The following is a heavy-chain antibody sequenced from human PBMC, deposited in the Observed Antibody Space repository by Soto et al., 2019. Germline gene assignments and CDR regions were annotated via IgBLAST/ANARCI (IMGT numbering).Heavy chain of an antibody. CDR2: INPNGGGT. Sequence: ASVKVSCKASGYTFTAYYIHWVRQAPGQGLEWMGWINPNGGGTKYAQKFQGRVTMTRDTSINTAYMELTRLTSDDTAVYYCARDLGYSYGYDGMDVWGQGTTVTVSS. CDR1: GYTFTAYY. V-gene: IGHV1-2*02. CDR3: ARDLGYSYGYDGMDV. D-gene: IGHD5-18*01. J-gene: IGHJ6*02.